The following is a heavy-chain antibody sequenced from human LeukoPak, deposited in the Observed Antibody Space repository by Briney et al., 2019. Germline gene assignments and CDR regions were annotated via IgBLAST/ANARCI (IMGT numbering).Heavy chain of an antibody. CDR3: ARDQGCSSTSCYSLFFHY. CDR1: GISFSSHG. J-gene: IGHJ4*02. CDR2: IWYDGSNK. Sequence: GGSLRLSCAASGISFSSHGMHWVRQAPGKGLEWVAIIWYDGSNKYYADSVKGRFTISRDNSKNTLYPQMNSLRAEDTAVYYCARDQGCSSTSCYSLFFHYWGQGALVTVSS. V-gene: IGHV3-33*01. D-gene: IGHD2-2*01.